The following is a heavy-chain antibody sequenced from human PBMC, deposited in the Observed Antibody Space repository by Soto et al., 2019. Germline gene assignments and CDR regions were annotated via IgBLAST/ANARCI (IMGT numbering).Heavy chain of an antibody. J-gene: IGHJ6*02. D-gene: IGHD1-1*01. CDR2: FDPEDGET. V-gene: IGHV1-24*01. CDR1: GYTLSEFS. CDR3: VRVKRQGGTWHNSYCMDV. Sequence: QVQLVQSGAEVKKPGAAVKVSCKVFGYTLSEFSLHWVRQAPGKGLEWMGGFDPEDGETTYAQKFQGRLTMTEATSAETAYMELTRLRFEDTAMYYCVRVKRQGGTWHNSYCMDVWGQGTTVTISS.